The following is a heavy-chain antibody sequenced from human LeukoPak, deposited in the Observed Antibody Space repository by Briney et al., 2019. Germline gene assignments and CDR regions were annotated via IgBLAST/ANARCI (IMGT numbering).Heavy chain of an antibody. CDR1: GYTFTGYY. D-gene: IGHD2-2*02. J-gene: IGHJ2*01. CDR3: ARALLRFPAAIGHWYFDL. Sequence: ASVKVSCKASGYTFTGYYMHWVRQAPGQGLEWMGWINPNSGGTNYAQKFQGRVTMTRDTSISTAYMELSRLRSDDTAVYYCARALLRFPAAIGHWYFDLWGRGTLVTVSS. V-gene: IGHV1-2*02. CDR2: INPNSGGT.